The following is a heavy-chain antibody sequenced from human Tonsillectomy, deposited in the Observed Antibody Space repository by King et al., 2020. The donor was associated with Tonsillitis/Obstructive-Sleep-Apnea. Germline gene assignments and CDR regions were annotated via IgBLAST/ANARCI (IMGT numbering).Heavy chain of an antibody. V-gene: IGHV5-10-1*01. CDR3: ARHYDFWSGYYHWFDP. CDR1: GYSFTSYW. CDR2: IDPSDSYT. Sequence: VQLVESGAEVKKPGESLRLSCKGSGYSFTSYWISWVRQMPGKGLEWMGRIDPSDSYTNYSPSFQGHVTISADKSISTAYLQWSSLKASDTAMYYCARHYDFWSGYYHWFDPWGQGTLVTVSS. J-gene: IGHJ5*02. D-gene: IGHD3-3*01.